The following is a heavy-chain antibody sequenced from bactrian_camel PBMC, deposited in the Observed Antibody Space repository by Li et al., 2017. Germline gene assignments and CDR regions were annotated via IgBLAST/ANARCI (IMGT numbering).Heavy chain of an antibody. CDR1: GYTAKM. Sequence: HVQLVESGGGSVQAGGSLRLSCAASGYTAKMGWFRQAPAKERKAVAVIDMDGKINYADSVKERFTVSRDDEQATLYLQMNSLKSEDSDMYYCAAPEMGWAELWSPSDFDYWGHGTQVTVS. V-gene: IGHV3S53*01. J-gene: IGHJ6*01. CDR2: IDMDGKI. D-gene: IGHD5*01. CDR3: AAPEMGWAELWSPSDFDY.